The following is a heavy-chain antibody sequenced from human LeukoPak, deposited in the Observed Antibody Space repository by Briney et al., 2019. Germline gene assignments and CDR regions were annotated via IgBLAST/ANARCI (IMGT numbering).Heavy chain of an antibody. CDR2: IYYSGST. CDR1: GGSISSSSYY. J-gene: IGHJ4*02. CDR3: ARDLGRYYDSSGYYY. V-gene: IGHV4-39*07. D-gene: IGHD3-22*01. Sequence: SETLSLTCTVSGGSISSSSYYWGWIRQPPGKGLEWIGSIYYSGSTYYNPSLKSRVTISVDTSKNQFSLKLSSVTAADTAVYYCARDLGRYYDSSGYYYWGQGTLVTVSS.